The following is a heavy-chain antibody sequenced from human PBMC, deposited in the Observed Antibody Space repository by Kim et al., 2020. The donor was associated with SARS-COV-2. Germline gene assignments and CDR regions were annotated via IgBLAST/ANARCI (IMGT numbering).Heavy chain of an antibody. V-gene: IGHV3-30*01. D-gene: IGHD2-2*02. Sequence: RFTISRDNSKNAVYLQMNSLRAEDTAVYYCARGAGMTAIPFVALYDGMDVWGQGTTVTVSS. CDR3: ARGAGMTAIPFVALYDGMDV. J-gene: IGHJ6*02.